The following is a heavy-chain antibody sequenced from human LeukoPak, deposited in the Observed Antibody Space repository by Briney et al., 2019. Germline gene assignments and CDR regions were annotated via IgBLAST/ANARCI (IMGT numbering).Heavy chain of an antibody. D-gene: IGHD3-22*01. J-gene: IGHJ4*02. Sequence: GSVKVSCKASGYTFTSYYMHWVRQAPGRGVEWMGIINPSGDSTRYAQKFQGRVTMTRDTTTSTVYMELSSLRSEDTAVYYCARDGNYYDSSGYYYLDYWGQGALVTASS. CDR3: ARDGNYYDSSGYYYLDY. V-gene: IGHV1-46*01. CDR1: GYTFTSYY. CDR2: INPSGDST.